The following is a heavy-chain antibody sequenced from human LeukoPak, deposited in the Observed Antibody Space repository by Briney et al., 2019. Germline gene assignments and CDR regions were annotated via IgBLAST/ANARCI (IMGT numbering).Heavy chain of an antibody. V-gene: IGHV3-23*01. J-gene: IGHJ4*02. CDR1: GLTFNTHA. CDR2: ISGSGGST. D-gene: IGHD3-10*01. CDR3: VKVPYGSGSYSTLDY. Sequence: GGSLRLSCVASGLTFNTHAMTWVRQAPGKGLEWISAISGSGGSTHYADSVKGRFTISRDNSRDTLYLQLNSLRAEDTAVYYCVKVPYGSGSYSTLDYWGQGTLVTVSS.